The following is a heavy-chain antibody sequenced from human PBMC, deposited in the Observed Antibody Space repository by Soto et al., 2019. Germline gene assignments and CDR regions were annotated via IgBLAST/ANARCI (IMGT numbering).Heavy chain of an antibody. CDR2: INPNSGGT. CDR3: ARVPQLELRGGYYYYGMDV. D-gene: IGHD1-7*01. Sequence: GASVKVSCKASGYTFTGYYMHWVRQAPGQGLEWMGWINPNSGGTNYAQKFQGWVTMTRDTSISTAYMELSRLRSDDTAVYYCARVPQLELRGGYYYYGMDVWGQGTTVTVSS. CDR1: GYTFTGYY. V-gene: IGHV1-2*04. J-gene: IGHJ6*02.